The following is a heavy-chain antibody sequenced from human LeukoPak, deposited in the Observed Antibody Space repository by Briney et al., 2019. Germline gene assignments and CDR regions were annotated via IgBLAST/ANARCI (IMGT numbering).Heavy chain of an antibody. CDR3: ARDQWELQEAFDI. CDR2: INPNSGGT. J-gene: IGHJ3*02. V-gene: IGHV1-2*02. Sequence: ASVKVSCKASGYTFTGYYMHWGRQAPGQGLEWMGWINPNSGGTNYAQKFQGRVTMTRDTSISTAYMELSRLRSDDTAVYYCARDQWELQEAFDIWGQGTMVTVSS. CDR1: GYTFTGYY. D-gene: IGHD1-26*01.